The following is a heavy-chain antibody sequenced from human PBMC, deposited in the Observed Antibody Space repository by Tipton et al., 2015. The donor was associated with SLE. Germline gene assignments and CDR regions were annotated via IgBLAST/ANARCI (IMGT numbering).Heavy chain of an antibody. V-gene: IGHV4-34*01. CDR2: INHSGST. Sequence: LRLSCAASGFTFSNAWMSWVRQAPGKGLEWIGEINHSGSTYYNPSLKSRVTISVDTSKNQFSLKLSSVTAADTAVYYCARELMGRDDAFDIWGQGTMVTVSS. D-gene: IGHD3-16*01. CDR3: ARELMGRDDAFDI. CDR1: GFTFSNAW. J-gene: IGHJ3*02.